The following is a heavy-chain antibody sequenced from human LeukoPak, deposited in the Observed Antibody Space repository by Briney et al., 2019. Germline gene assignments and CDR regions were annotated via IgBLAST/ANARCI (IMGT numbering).Heavy chain of an antibody. J-gene: IGHJ4*02. V-gene: IGHV3-9*03. Sequence: PGGSLRLSCAASGFTFDDYAMHWVRQAPGKGLEWVSGISWNSGSIGYADSVKGRFTISRDNAKNSLYLQMNSLRDEDMALYYCAKANSGWYRGGNFDYWGQGTLVTVSS. CDR2: ISWNSGSI. D-gene: IGHD6-19*01. CDR3: AKANSGWYRGGNFDY. CDR1: GFTFDDYA.